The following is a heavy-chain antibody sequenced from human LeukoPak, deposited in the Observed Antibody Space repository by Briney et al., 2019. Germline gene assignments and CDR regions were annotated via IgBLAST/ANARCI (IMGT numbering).Heavy chain of an antibody. CDR1: NGSISSSTYY. J-gene: IGHJ6*03. CDR2: IYTSGST. Sequence: SETLSLTCTVSNGSISSSTYYWGWIRQPAGKGLEWIGRIYTSGSTNYNPSLKSRVTISVDTSKNQFSLKLSSVTAADTAVYYCARETTVTPHYYMDVWGKGTTVTVSS. V-gene: IGHV4-61*02. D-gene: IGHD4-17*01. CDR3: ARETTVTPHYYMDV.